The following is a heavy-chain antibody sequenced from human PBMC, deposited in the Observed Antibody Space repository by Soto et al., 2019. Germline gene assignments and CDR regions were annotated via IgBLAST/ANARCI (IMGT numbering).Heavy chain of an antibody. CDR3: ARDPDLIEAAGNYFDY. J-gene: IGHJ4*02. V-gene: IGHV3-30-3*01. CDR1: GFTLNTYS. D-gene: IGHD6-13*01. Sequence: GGSLRLSCSVSGFTLNTYSMHWVRQAPGKGLEWVAVVSFDGVNEHYRDSVKGRFTISRDIAKNMLYLQMTSLRLEDTALYYCARDPDLIEAAGNYFDYWGQGTLVT. CDR2: VSFDGVNE.